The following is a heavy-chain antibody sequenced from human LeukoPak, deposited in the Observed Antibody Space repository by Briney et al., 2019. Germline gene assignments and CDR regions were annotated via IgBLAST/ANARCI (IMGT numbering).Heavy chain of an antibody. Sequence: GGSLRLSCAASGFTFNSYGMHWVRQAPGKGLEWVAVISYDGSNKYYADSVKGRFTISRDNSKNTLYLQMNSLRAEDTAVYYCAKDIRWELAAAGVFDYWGQGTLVTVSS. CDR3: AKDIRWELAAAGVFDY. CDR2: ISYDGSNK. V-gene: IGHV3-30*18. D-gene: IGHD6-13*01. CDR1: GFTFNSYG. J-gene: IGHJ4*02.